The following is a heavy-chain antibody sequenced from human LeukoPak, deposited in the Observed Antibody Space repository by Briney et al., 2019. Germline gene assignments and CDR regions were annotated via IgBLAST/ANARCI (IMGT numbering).Heavy chain of an antibody. D-gene: IGHD3-22*01. CDR2: INPNSGGT. V-gene: IGHV1-2*02. J-gene: IGHJ4*02. CDR3: ARGFAGYYYDSSGYYYGDFDY. Sequence: ASVKVSCKASGYTFTGYYMHWVRQAPGQGLEWMGWINPNSGGTNYAQKFQGRVTMTRDTSASTAYMELSGLRSEDTAVYYCARGFAGYYYDSSGYYYGDFDYWGQGTLVTVSS. CDR1: GYTFTGYY.